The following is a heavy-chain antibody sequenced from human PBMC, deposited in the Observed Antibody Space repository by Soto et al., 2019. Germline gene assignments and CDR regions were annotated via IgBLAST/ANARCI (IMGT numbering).Heavy chain of an antibody. CDR3: ARVRDWFDP. Sequence: SETLSLTCTVSGGSISSGDYYWSWIRQPPGKGLEWIGYIYYSGSTYYNPSLKSRVTISVDTAKNQFSLRLTSVTAADTAVYYCARVRDWFDPWGQGTLVTVSS. CDR1: GGSISSGDYY. J-gene: IGHJ5*02. CDR2: IYYSGST. V-gene: IGHV4-30-4*01.